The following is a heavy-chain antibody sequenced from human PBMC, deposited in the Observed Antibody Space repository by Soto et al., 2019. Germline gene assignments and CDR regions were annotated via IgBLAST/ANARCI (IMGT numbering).Heavy chain of an antibody. CDR1: GYTFTSYA. V-gene: IGHV1-3*01. CDR3: AGGASSVTTFYFDL. Sequence: QVQVVQSGAEVKKPGASVKVSCKASGYTFTSYAMHWVRQAPGQRLEWMGWINPGNGNTKNSQKFQGSVTITRDTFASTAYMELRSLRSEDTAVYFCAGGASSVTTFYFDLWGRGTLVTVSS. CDR2: INPGNGNT. J-gene: IGHJ2*01. D-gene: IGHD4-17*01.